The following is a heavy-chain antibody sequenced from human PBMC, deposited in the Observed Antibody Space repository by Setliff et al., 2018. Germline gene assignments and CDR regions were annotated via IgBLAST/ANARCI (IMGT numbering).Heavy chain of an antibody. V-gene: IGHV3-64*01. J-gene: IGHJ5*02. Sequence: GSLRLSCAASGFTFSSYAMHWVRQAPGKGLEYVSAISSNGGSTYYANSVKGRFTISRDNSKNTLYLQMGSLRAEDMAAYYCARSRTGEYSSGWLNWFDPWGQGTLVTV. CDR2: ISSNGGST. D-gene: IGHD6-19*01. CDR3: ARSRTGEYSSGWLNWFDP. CDR1: GFTFSSYA.